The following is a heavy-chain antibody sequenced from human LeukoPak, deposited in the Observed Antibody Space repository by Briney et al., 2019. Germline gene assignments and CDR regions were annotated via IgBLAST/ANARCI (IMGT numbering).Heavy chain of an antibody. CDR1: GFTFSNAW. J-gene: IGHJ4*02. CDR2: IKGKTDGGTT. Sequence: PGGSLRLSCAASGFTFSNAWMSWVRQAPGKGLEWVGRIKGKTDGGTTDYAAPVKGRFTISRDDSKNTLYLQMNSLKTEDTAVYYCTTGGIAAAALTDFDYWGQGTLVTVSS. V-gene: IGHV3-15*01. CDR3: TTGGIAAAALTDFDY. D-gene: IGHD6-13*01.